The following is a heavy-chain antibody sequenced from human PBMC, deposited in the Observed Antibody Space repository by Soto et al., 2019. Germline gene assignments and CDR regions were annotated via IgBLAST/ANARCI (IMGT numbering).Heavy chain of an antibody. V-gene: IGHV3-33*01. CDR1: GFTFSSYG. CDR3: ARSPSYCGGDCYSSRYYYYGMDV. CDR2: IWYDGSNK. D-gene: IGHD2-21*02. J-gene: IGHJ6*02. Sequence: VQLVESGGGVVQPGRSLRLSCAASGFTFSSYGMHWVRQAPGKGLEWVAVIWYDGSNKYYADSVKGRFTISRDNSKNTLYLQMNSLRAEDTAVYYCARSPSYCGGDCYSSRYYYYGMDVWGQGTTVTVSS.